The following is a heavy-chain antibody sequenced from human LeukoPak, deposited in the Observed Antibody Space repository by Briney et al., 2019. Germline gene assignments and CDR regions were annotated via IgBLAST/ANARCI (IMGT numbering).Heavy chain of an antibody. CDR1: GFTFSSYA. Sequence: GGSLRLSCAASGFTFSSYAMNWVRQAPGKGLEWVSAISGSGGRTYYADSVKGRFTISRDNSKNTLYLQMNSLRAEDTAVYYCAKVIYDSSGYLPPLDYWGQGTLVTVSS. CDR2: ISGSGGRT. CDR3: AKVIYDSSGYLPPLDY. V-gene: IGHV3-23*01. D-gene: IGHD3-22*01. J-gene: IGHJ4*02.